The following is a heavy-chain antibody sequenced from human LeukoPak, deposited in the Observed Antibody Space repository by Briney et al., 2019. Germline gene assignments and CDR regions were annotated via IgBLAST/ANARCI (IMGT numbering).Heavy chain of an antibody. CDR1: GFTFNSYS. CDR2: ISSSSRYI. D-gene: IGHD7-27*01. Sequence: PGGSLRLSCAASGFTFNSYSMNWVRQAPGRGLEWVSSISSSSRYINYADSVKGRFTISRDNAKNSLYLQANSLRAEDTAVYYCARDWGLYGMDVWGQGTTVTVSS. V-gene: IGHV3-21*01. CDR3: ARDWGLYGMDV. J-gene: IGHJ6*02.